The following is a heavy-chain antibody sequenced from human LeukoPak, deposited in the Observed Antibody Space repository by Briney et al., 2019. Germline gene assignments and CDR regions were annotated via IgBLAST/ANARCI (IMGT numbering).Heavy chain of an antibody. D-gene: IGHD4-23*01. CDR2: INDREIT. Sequence: SDTLSLTCAVSVGSFSGYHWNWLRQAPGKGLEWIGEINDREITNYNPSLKSRLTILIDTSKKQFSLKLRSVTAADTAVYFCARDPSTVVNRPYYFDDWGQGTLVTLSS. CDR1: VGSFSGYH. J-gene: IGHJ4*02. CDR3: ARDPSTVVNRPYYFDD. V-gene: IGHV4-34*01.